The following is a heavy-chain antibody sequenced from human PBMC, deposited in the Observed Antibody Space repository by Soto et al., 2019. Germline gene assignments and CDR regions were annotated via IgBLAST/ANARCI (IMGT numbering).Heavy chain of an antibody. V-gene: IGHV3-49*04. CDR2: IRRNAYGGTT. CDR3: TRASSLDFDF. CDR1: GFTVGNYA. J-gene: IGHJ4*02. Sequence: PGCSLRLSCTTCGFTVGNYAVSWVGQAPGKGLEWVGFIRRNAYGGTTDYTASVKGRFTISRDDSKSIAYLQMNSLRTEDTALYYCTRASSLDFDFWGQGTLVTVSS. D-gene: IGHD3-16*01.